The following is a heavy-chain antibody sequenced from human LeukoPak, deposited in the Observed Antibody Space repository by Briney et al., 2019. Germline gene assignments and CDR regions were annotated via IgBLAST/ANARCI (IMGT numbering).Heavy chain of an antibody. V-gene: IGHV4-34*01. J-gene: IGHJ4*02. CDR2: INHSGST. D-gene: IGHD3-22*01. CDR1: GGSFGGYY. Sequence: SETLSLTCAVYGGSFGGYYWSWIRQPPGKGLEWIGEINHSGSTNYNPSLESRVTISVDTSKNQFSLKLSSVTAADTAVYYCARVSDTMIVYDYWGQGTLVTVSS. CDR3: ARVSDTMIVYDY.